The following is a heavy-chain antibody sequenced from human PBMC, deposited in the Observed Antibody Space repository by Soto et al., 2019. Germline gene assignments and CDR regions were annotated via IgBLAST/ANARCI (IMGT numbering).Heavy chain of an antibody. CDR2: ISSSSSYI. CDR1: GFTFSSYS. V-gene: IGHV3-21*01. Sequence: EVQLVESGGGLVKPGGSLRLSCAASGFTFSSYSMNWVRQAPGKGLEWVSSISSSSSYIYYADSVKGRFTISRDNAKNSLYLQMNSLRAEDTAVYYCAREGGGTTGGWFGPWGQGTLVTVAS. D-gene: IGHD1-7*01. CDR3: AREGGGTTGGWFGP. J-gene: IGHJ5*02.